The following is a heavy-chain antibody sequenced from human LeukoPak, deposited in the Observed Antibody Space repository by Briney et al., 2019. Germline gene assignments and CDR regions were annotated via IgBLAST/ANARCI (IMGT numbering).Heavy chain of an antibody. CDR1: GFTFSTYS. Sequence: GGSLRLSCAASGFTFSTYSMNWVRQAPGKGLEWVSSISSSSNYIYYADSVKGRLSISRDDAKNSLFLQMNGLRAEDTAVYYCARDMTTATTCYLQHWGQGTLVTVSS. CDR2: ISSSSNYI. J-gene: IGHJ1*01. V-gene: IGHV3-21*01. D-gene: IGHD4-17*01. CDR3: ARDMTTATTCYLQH.